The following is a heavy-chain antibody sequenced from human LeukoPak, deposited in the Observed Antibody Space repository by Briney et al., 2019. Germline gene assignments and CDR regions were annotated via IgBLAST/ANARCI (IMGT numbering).Heavy chain of an antibody. V-gene: IGHV1-2*02. CDR1: GYTFTGYY. D-gene: IGHD1-26*01. CDR3: AREVGATTYLLFDY. CDR2: INPNSGGT. J-gene: IGHJ4*02. Sequence: ASVKVSCKASGYTFTGYYMHCVRQAPGQGLGWMGWINPNSGGTNYAQKFQRRVTMTRDTSISTAYMELSRLRSDDTAVYYCAREVGATTYLLFDYWAQGTLVTVSS.